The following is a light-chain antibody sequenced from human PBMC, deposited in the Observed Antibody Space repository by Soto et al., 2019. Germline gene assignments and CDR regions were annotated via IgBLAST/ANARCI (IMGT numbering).Light chain of an antibody. J-gene: IGKJ5*01. CDR2: DTS. V-gene: IGKV3-11*01. Sequence: EVVLTQSPATLSLSPGERATLSCRASQSVGTFLGWYHQKPGQVPSLLIYDTSKRATGIPARFIGSGSGTDFFLTISSLAPEDIAVYYCKHQSNWPPGFGQGTRLEIK. CDR3: KHQSNWPPG. CDR1: QSVGTF.